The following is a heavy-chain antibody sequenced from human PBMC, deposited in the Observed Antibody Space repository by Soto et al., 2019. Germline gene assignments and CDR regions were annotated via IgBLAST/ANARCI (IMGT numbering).Heavy chain of an antibody. V-gene: IGHV1-3*01. D-gene: IGHD3-10*01. CDR3: AGGWFGEFVYYFDY. CDR2: INASNGNT. Sequence: ASVKVSCKASGYTFSNSAIYWVRQAPGQRLECVGWINASNGNTKYSQRFQGRVTATRDTSASTAYMELSSLRSEDTAVYYCAGGWFGEFVYYFDYWGQGTLVTVSS. CDR1: GYTFSNSA. J-gene: IGHJ4*02.